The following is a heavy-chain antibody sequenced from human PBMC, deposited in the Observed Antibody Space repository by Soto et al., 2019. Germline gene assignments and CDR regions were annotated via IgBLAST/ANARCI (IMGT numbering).Heavy chain of an antibody. J-gene: IGHJ6*02. Sequence: QVQLQESGPGLVKPSETLSLRCSVSGGSIRTIYWTWVRQPAGKGLEWIGRIHTSGSSSYNPSLERRGSMSIDTPTNHFSLKLKSVTVADTAVYFCARESRDSGDGLDVWGQGPAVTVSS. D-gene: IGHD2-15*01. CDR3: ARESRDSGDGLDV. V-gene: IGHV4-4*07. CDR2: IHTSGSS. CDR1: GGSIRTIY.